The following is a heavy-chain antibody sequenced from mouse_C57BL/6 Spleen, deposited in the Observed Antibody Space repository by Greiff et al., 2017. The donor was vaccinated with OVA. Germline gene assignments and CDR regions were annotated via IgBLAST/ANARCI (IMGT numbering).Heavy chain of an antibody. CDR3: ATTVANAMDY. CDR1: GYTFTSYW. D-gene: IGHD1-1*01. CDR2: IYPSDSET. V-gene: IGHV1-61*01. Sequence: VQLQQPGAELVRPGSSVKLSCKASGYTFTSYWMDWVKQRPGQGLEWIGNIYPSDSETHYNQKFKDKATLTVDKSSSTAYMQLSSLTSEDAAVDYYATTVANAMDYWGQGTSVTVSS. J-gene: IGHJ4*01.